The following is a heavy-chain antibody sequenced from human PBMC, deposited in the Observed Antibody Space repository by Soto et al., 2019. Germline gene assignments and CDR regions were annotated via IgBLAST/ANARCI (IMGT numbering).Heavy chain of an antibody. D-gene: IGHD2-2*01. CDR3: ASCPQNCITTSPSCLFVDY. CDR1: GYTFSNYG. J-gene: IGHJ4*02. Sequence: GASVKVSCKASGYTFSNYGIHLVRPAPGQRLDWMGLINAGNGNTKYSQNFQGRVTLTRDTSASTAYMELSSLRSEDTAVYYCASCPQNCITTSPSCLFVDYWGQGTLVTVSS. CDR2: INAGNGNT. V-gene: IGHV1-3*01.